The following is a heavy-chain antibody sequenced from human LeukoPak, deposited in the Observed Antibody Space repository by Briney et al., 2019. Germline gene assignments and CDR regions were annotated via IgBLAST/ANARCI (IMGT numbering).Heavy chain of an antibody. D-gene: IGHD3-10*01. Sequence: SQTLSLTCTVAAASITSVGYYWGWIRQHPGKGRGWIGYIYYSGGTYYNPPLKSRVTISVDTSKHQFYVKLSSVPAADTGVYYCARAINMVRGVIIGWFDPWGQGPLVSVSS. V-gene: IGHV4-31*03. CDR1: AASITSVGYY. CDR2: IYYSGGT. J-gene: IGHJ5*02. CDR3: ARAINMVRGVIIGWFDP.